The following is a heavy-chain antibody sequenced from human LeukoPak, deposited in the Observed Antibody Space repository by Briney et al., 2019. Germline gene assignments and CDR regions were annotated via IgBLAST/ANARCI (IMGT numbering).Heavy chain of an antibody. CDR1: GYTFTGYY. Sequence: ASVKVSCMASGYTFTGYYIHWVRPAPGQGLEWMGWINPNSGGTNYAQNLQDRVTMTRDTSISTAYMELSRLRSDEAAVYYCARHMALRGFIITYFDYWRQGTLVTVSS. J-gene: IGHJ4*02. V-gene: IGHV1-2*02. CDR3: ARHMALRGFIITYFDY. D-gene: IGHD3-10*01. CDR2: INPNSGGT.